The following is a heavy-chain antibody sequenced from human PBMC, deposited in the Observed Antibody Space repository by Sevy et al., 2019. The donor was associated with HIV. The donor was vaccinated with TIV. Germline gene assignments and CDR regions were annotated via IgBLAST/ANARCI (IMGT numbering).Heavy chain of an antibody. D-gene: IGHD1-26*01. V-gene: IGHV3-7*03. CDR3: ATYSGTYSFDAFDI. Sequence: GVSLRLSCTASGFSFSRYWMTWVRQAPGEGLEWVANIKQDGSERNYVDSVKGRFTTSRDNTQNSLYLQMNSLRAEDTAVYYCATYSGTYSFDAFDIWGRGTMVTVSS. CDR2: IKQDGSER. CDR1: GFSFSRYW. J-gene: IGHJ3*02.